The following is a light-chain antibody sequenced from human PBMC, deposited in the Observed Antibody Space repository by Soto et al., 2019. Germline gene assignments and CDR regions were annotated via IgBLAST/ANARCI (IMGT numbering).Light chain of an antibody. CDR2: DAH. V-gene: IGKV3-11*01. J-gene: IGKJ5*01. CDR1: QSFRGL. Sequence: EVVLTQSPVTLSLSPGERATLSCRASQSFRGLLAWYQQKPGQAPRLPIYDAHNRATGIPPRFSGSGSGTDFTLTISSLEPEDSAVYYCQQRHMWPITFGQGTRLEIK. CDR3: QQRHMWPIT.